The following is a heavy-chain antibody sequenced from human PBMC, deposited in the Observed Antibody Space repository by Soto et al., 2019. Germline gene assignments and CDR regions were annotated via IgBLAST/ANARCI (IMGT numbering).Heavy chain of an antibody. CDR3: ASSPRSSLSIYFDN. J-gene: IGHJ4*02. V-gene: IGHV3-66*01. D-gene: IGHD6-13*01. Sequence: EVQLVASGGGLVQPGGSLRLSCAASGFTVSNNYMSWVRQAPGRGLEWVSVIYSGGSTYYADSVKGRFTISRDTSKNMLYLQMNSLRAEDTAVYYCASSPRSSLSIYFDNWGQGTLVTVSS. CDR1: GFTVSNNY. CDR2: IYSGGST.